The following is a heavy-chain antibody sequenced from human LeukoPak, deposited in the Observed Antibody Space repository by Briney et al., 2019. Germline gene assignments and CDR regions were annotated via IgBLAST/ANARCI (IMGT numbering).Heavy chain of an antibody. J-gene: IGHJ4*02. CDR1: GGSISSSSYF. Sequence: SETLSLTCTVSGGSISSSSYFWGWIRQPPGKGLEWIGSVYDSGSTYYNPSLKSRVTISVDTSKNQFSLQLSSVTAADTAVYYCARASGKGSGSGYWGQGTLVTVSS. CDR2: VYDSGST. D-gene: IGHD6-19*01. V-gene: IGHV4-39*01. CDR3: ARASGKGSGSGY.